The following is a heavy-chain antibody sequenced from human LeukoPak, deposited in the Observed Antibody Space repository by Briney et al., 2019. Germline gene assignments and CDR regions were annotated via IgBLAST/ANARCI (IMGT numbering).Heavy chain of an antibody. V-gene: IGHV1-8*03. CDR2: MNPNSGNT. CDR1: GYTFTSYD. CDR3: ARGSIKSRAFDI. Sequence: ASVKVSCKASGYTFTSYDINWVRQATGQGLEWMGWMNPNSGNTGYAQKFQGRVTITRNTSISTAYMELSSLRSEDTAVYYCARGSIKSRAFDIWGQGTMVTVSS. J-gene: IGHJ3*02. D-gene: IGHD5-12*01.